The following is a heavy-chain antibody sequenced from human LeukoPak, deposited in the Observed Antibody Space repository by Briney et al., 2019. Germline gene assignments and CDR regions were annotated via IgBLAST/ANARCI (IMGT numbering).Heavy chain of an antibody. CDR1: GCSIGSSRYY. D-gene: IGHD3-3*01. Sequence: SETLSLTCTVSGCSIGSSRYYWGWIRQPPGKGLEWIGSIYYSGSTYYNPSLKSRVTISVDTSKNQVSLKLSSVTAADTAVYYCASGPRREVGTLWNWGQGTLVTVSS. J-gene: IGHJ4*02. CDR2: IYYSGST. CDR3: ASGPRREVGTLWN. V-gene: IGHV4-39*07.